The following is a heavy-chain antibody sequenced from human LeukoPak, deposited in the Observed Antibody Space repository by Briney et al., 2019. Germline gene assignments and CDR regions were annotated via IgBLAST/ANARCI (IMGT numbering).Heavy chain of an antibody. CDR1: GYSFTNYW. D-gene: IGHD5-12*01. V-gene: IGHV5-51*01. J-gene: IGHJ5*02. CDR2: IYPGDSDT. CDR3: ARQKTAISNWFDP. Sequence: GESLKISCKGSGYSFTNYWIAWVRQMPGKGLEWMGIIYPGDSDTSYSPSFQGQVTISADKSISTDYLQWSSLKASDTAMYYCARQKTAISNWFDPWGQGTLVTVSS.